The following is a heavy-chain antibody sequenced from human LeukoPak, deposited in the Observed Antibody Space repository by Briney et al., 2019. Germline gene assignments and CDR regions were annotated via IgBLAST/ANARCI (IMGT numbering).Heavy chain of an antibody. Sequence: SETLSLTCDVSGGSIINFYWSWVRQSPGKGLEWIGHIYYSGSTTYNPSLRTRVNISLDTSKKVFSLNLNSLTAADTAVYYCARLDENFDILTGYFRYWGQGTLSASPQ. CDR1: GGSIINFY. CDR2: IYYSGST. J-gene: IGHJ4*02. D-gene: IGHD3-9*01. CDR3: ARLDENFDILTGYFRY. V-gene: IGHV4-59*01.